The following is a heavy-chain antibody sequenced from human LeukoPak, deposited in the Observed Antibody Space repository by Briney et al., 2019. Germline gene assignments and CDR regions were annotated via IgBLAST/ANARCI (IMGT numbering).Heavy chain of an antibody. Sequence: SVKVSCKASGGTFSSYAISWVRQAPGQGLEWMGGIIPIFGTANYAQKFQGRVTITTDESTSTAYMELSSLRSEDTAVYYCARGIPDCSSTSCYAEWFDPWGQGTLVTVSS. CDR1: GGTFSSYA. V-gene: IGHV1-69*05. D-gene: IGHD2-2*01. J-gene: IGHJ5*02. CDR2: IIPIFGTA. CDR3: ARGIPDCSSTSCYAEWFDP.